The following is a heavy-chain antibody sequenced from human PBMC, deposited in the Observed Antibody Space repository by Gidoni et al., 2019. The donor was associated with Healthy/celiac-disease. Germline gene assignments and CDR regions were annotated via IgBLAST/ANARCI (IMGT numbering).Heavy chain of an antibody. CDR2: IIPICGTA. CDR3: ARVNGYSGYDEEAFDI. D-gene: IGHD5-12*01. J-gene: IGHJ3*02. CDR1: RSNFRSYA. V-gene: IGHV1-69*01. Sequence: QLVPSGAEVMKRGSWVKVSCRASRSNFRSYAISWVRQAPGQGLEWMGGIIPICGTAHYAQKFQGRVTITADESTSTAYMELSSLRSEDTSVYYCARVNGYSGYDEEAFDIWGQGTMVTVSS.